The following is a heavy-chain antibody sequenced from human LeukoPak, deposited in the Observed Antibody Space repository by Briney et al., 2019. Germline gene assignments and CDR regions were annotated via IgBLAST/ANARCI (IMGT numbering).Heavy chain of an antibody. CDR2: ISGSGGST. CDR3: ARWGATPSSAFDY. J-gene: IGHJ4*02. Sequence: GGSLRLSCAASGFTFSSYAMSWVRQAPGKGLEWVSAISGSGGSTYYADSVKGRFTISRDNAKNTLYLQMNSLRAEDTAVYYCARWGATPSSAFDYWGQGTLVTVSS. V-gene: IGHV3-23*01. D-gene: IGHD1-26*01. CDR1: GFTFSSYA.